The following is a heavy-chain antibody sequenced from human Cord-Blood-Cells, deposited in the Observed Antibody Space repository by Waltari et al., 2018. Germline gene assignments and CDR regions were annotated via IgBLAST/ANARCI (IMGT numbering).Heavy chain of an antibody. CDR2: IIPIVGTA. D-gene: IGHD3-22*01. J-gene: IGHJ3*02. CDR1: GGTFSSYA. CDR3: ARDRNDSSGYYYDAFDI. Sequence: QVQLVQSGAEVKKPGSSVKVSCKASGGTFSSYAISWVRQAPGQGLEWMGGIIPIVGTANYAQKFKGRVTITADESTSTAYMGLSSLRSEDTAVYYCARDRNDSSGYYYDAFDIWGQGTMVTVSS. V-gene: IGHV1-69*01.